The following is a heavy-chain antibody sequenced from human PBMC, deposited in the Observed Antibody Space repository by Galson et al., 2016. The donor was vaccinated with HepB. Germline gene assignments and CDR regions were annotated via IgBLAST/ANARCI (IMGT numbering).Heavy chain of an antibody. CDR1: GFTFSHCP. V-gene: IGHV3-30*04. Sequence: SLRLSCAGSGFTFSHCPIYWVRQAPGKGLEWVAVISYDGSTTFYADSVKGRFTISRDNSQNTVDMQMNSLRIDDTAVYFCAIKSARAVDIDYWVQGTLVTVSS. CDR2: ISYDGSTT. D-gene: IGHD6-19*01. J-gene: IGHJ4*02. CDR3: AIKSARAVDIDY.